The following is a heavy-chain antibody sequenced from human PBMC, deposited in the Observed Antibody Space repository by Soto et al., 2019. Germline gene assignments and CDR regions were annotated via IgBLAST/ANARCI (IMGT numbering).Heavy chain of an antibody. J-gene: IGHJ4*02. V-gene: IGHV3-30-3*01. CDR2: ISYDGSNK. D-gene: IGHD3-22*01. CDR3: ARDSDSSGPEYCFDY. CDR1: GFTFSSYA. Sequence: QVQLVESGGGVVQPGRSLRLSCAASGFTFSSYAMHWVRQAPGKGLEWVAVISYDGSNKYYADSVKGRFTISRDNSKNTLYLQMNSLRAEDTAVYYCARDSDSSGPEYCFDYWGQGTLVTVSS.